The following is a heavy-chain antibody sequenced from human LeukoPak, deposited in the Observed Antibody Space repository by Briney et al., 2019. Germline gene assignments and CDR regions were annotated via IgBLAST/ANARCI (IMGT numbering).Heavy chain of an antibody. Sequence: GSSVKLSCTASAYTFTSYGISWVRQPPAQGIERMGWISAYNGNTNYAQKLQGRVTMTTDTSTSTAYMELRSLRSDDTAVYYCARDDYDSSGSYFDYWGQGTLVTVSS. CDR2: ISAYNGNT. D-gene: IGHD3-22*01. V-gene: IGHV1-18*01. CDR3: ARDDYDSSGSYFDY. CDR1: AYTFTSYG. J-gene: IGHJ4*02.